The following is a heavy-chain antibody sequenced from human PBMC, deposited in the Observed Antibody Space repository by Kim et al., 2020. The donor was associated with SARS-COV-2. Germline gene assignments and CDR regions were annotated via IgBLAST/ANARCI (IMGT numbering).Heavy chain of an antibody. V-gene: IGHV1-2*02. J-gene: IGHJ4*01. CDR1: GYSFTGYY. CDR2: INPNSGDT. CDR3: ARAPESCSTISCMYYFDY. Sequence: ASVKVSCKASGYSFTGYYMHWVRQAPGQGLEWMGWINPNSGDTNYAQKFQGRVTMTRDTSISTVYMELSRLRSDDTAVYYCARAPESCSTISCMYYFDYW. D-gene: IGHD2-2*01.